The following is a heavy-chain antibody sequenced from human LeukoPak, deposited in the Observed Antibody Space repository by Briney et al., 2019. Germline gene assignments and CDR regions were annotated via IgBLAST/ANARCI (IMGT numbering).Heavy chain of an antibody. D-gene: IGHD5-18*01. CDR3: ANGYSYVRTY. Sequence: GGSLRLSCAVSGITLSNYGMSWVRQAPGKGLEWVSAISGSGGSTYYADSVKGRFTISRDNSKNTLYLQMNSLRAEDTAVYYCANGYSYVRTYWGQGTLVTVSS. CDR2: ISGSGGST. J-gene: IGHJ4*02. CDR1: GITLSNYG. V-gene: IGHV3-23*01.